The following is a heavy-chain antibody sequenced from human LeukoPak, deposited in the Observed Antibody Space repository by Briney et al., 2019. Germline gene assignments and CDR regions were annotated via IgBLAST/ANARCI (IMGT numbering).Heavy chain of an antibody. CDR2: IWYDGSNK. CDR1: GFTFSSYG. J-gene: IGHJ4*02. CDR3: ARDEVYPLGHY. D-gene: IGHD2-2*02. Sequence: GGSLRLSCAASGFTFSSYGMHWVRQAPGKGLEWVAVIWYDGSNKYYADSVKGRFTISRDNSKNTLYLQMNSLRAEDTAVYYCARDEVYPLGHYWGQGTLVTVSS. V-gene: IGHV3-33*01.